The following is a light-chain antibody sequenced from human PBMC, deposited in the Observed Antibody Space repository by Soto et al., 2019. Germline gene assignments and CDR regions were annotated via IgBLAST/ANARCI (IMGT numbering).Light chain of an antibody. Sequence: EIVLTQSPDTLSLSPGGRATVSCRSSQTVSSGYLAWYQQKPGQAPRLLIYGASTRATGIPARFSGIGSGTEFTLTISSLQSEDFAVYYCQQYNNWPRTFGQGTKVDI. J-gene: IGKJ1*01. CDR3: QQYNNWPRT. V-gene: IGKV3-15*01. CDR1: QTVSSGY. CDR2: GAS.